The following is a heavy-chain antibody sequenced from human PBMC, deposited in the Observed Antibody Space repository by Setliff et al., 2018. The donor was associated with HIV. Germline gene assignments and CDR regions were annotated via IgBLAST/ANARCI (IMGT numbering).Heavy chain of an antibody. CDR2: IYYSGST. Sequence: SETLSLTCTVSGGSISSSSYYWGWIRQPPGKGLEWIGSIYYSGSTYYNPSLKSRVTISVDTSKNQFSLKLSSVTAADTAVYYCARLRITMIVVVIDYWGRGTLVTVSS. J-gene: IGHJ4*02. D-gene: IGHD3-22*01. V-gene: IGHV4-39*01. CDR3: ARLRITMIVVVIDY. CDR1: GGSISSSSYY.